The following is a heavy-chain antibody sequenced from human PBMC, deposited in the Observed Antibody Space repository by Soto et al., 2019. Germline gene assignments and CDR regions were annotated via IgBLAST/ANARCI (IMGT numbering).Heavy chain of an antibody. J-gene: IGHJ4*02. V-gene: IGHV3-7*05. Sequence: LRLSCAASGFTFSRFWMSWARQAPGKGPEWVANTNEDGSRTDYADSVRGRFTITRDTAGSSLYLQMNSLRAEDTAVYYCARGPYWGQGTLVTVSS. CDR1: GFTFSRFW. CDR2: TNEDGSRT. CDR3: ARGPY.